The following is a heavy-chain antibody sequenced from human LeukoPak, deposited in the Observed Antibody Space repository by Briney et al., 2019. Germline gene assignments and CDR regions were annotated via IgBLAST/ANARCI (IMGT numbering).Heavy chain of an antibody. Sequence: GGSLRLSCAASGFTFSSYWMTWVRQAPGKGLEWVANIKEDGSDKYYVESVKGRFTISRDNAKNSLYLQMDSLRAEDTAVYYCTRDSYTNTWHEEGRDYWGQGTLAIVSS. CDR3: TRDSYTNTWHEEGRDY. D-gene: IGHD6-13*01. CDR1: GFTFSSYW. V-gene: IGHV3-7*01. CDR2: IKEDGSDK. J-gene: IGHJ4*02.